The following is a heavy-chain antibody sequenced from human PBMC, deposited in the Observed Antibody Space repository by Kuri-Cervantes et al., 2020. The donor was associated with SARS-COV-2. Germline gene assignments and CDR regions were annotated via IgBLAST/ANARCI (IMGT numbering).Heavy chain of an antibody. J-gene: IGHJ1*01. D-gene: IGHD3-22*01. CDR1: GGSFSGYY. V-gene: IGHV4-34*01. Sequence: GSLRLSCAVYGGSFSGYYWSWIRQPPGKVLEWIGEINHSGSTNHSPSLKSRVTISVDTSKNQFSLKLSSVTAADTAVYYCARGRDYYDSSGYPESEYFQHWGQGTLVTVSS. CDR3: ARGRDYYDSSGYPESEYFQH. CDR2: INHSGST.